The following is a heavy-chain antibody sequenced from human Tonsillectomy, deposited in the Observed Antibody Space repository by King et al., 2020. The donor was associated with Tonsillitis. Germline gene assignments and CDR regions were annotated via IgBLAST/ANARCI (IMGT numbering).Heavy chain of an antibody. Sequence: INLKESGPTLVKPTQTLTLTCTFSGFSLSTSGVGVGWIRQPPGKALEWLALIYWNDDKRYSPSLKSRLTITKDTSKNQVVLTMTNMDPVDTATYYCAHSQRWWYYYGSGSPILALFDPWGQGTLVTVSS. CDR3: AHSQRWWYYYGSGSPILALFDP. V-gene: IGHV2-5*01. J-gene: IGHJ5*02. CDR2: IYWNDDK. CDR1: GFSLSTSGVG. D-gene: IGHD3-10*01.